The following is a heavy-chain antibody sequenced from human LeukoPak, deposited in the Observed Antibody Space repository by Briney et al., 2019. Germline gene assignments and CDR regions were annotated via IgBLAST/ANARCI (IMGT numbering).Heavy chain of an antibody. V-gene: IGHV1-2*02. J-gene: IGHJ4*02. CDR1: GYIFTTYF. D-gene: IGHD3-9*01. CDR2: INSTNGDT. CDR3: AREGGYDILTGYQDY. Sequence: GALKVSCKASGYIFTTYFIHWVRQAPGQGLEWMGWINSTNGDTNCVQKFQGRVTMTRDTSISTAYMELTRLRSDDTAVYYCAREGGYDILTGYQDYWGQGTLVT.